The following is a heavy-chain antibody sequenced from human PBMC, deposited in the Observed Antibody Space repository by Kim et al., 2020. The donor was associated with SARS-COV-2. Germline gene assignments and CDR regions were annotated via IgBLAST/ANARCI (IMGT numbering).Heavy chain of an antibody. Sequence: SRVTLSVDTSKNQFSLKLSSVTAADTAVYYCARDEGGDYYDSSDYWYVDLWGRGTLVTVSS. V-gene: IGHV4-59*01. CDR3: ARDEGGDYYDSSDYWYVDL. J-gene: IGHJ2*01. D-gene: IGHD3-22*01.